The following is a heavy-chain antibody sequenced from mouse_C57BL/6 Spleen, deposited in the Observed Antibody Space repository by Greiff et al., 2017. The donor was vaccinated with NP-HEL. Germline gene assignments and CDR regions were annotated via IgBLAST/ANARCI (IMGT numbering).Heavy chain of an antibody. CDR2: IWSGGST. CDR3: ARGKAPFAY. Sequence: VQLVESGPGLVQPSQSLSITCTVSGFSLTSYGVHWVRQSPGKGLEWLGVIWSGGSTDYNAAFISRLSISKDNSKSQVFFKMNSLQADDTAIYYCARGKAPFAYWGQGTLVTVSA. J-gene: IGHJ3*01. CDR1: GFSLTSYG. V-gene: IGHV2-2*01.